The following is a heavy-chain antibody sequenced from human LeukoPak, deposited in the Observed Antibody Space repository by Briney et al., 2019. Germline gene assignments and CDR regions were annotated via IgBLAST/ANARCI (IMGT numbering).Heavy chain of an antibody. D-gene: IGHD6-13*01. CDR3: AKDAPRVAAAEWFDY. CDR1: GFTSSSYA. J-gene: IGHJ4*02. Sequence: EGSLRLSYAASGFTSSSYAMSWVRQAPGKGLEWVSAISGSGGSTYYADSVKGRFTISRDNSKNTLYLQMNSLRAEDTAVYYCAKDAPRVAAAEWFDYWGQGTLVTVSS. V-gene: IGHV3-23*01. CDR2: ISGSGGST.